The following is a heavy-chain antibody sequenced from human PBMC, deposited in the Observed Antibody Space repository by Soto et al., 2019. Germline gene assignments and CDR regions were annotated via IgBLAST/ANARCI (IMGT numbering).Heavy chain of an antibody. CDR2: INGDGSGT. Sequence: EVQLVESGGGLVQPGGPLRLSCAASGFTFSGSWMHWVWQAPGMGLVWVSRINGDGSGTSYADFVKGRFTISRDDAKNTLFLQMNGLRAEDTAVYYCARGIFGSGTANDYWGQGTLVTVSS. CDR1: GFTFSGSW. CDR3: ARGIFGSGTANDY. D-gene: IGHD3-10*01. V-gene: IGHV3-74*01. J-gene: IGHJ4*02.